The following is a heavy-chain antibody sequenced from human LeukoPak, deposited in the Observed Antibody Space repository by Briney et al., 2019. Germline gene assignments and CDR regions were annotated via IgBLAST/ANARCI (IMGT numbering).Heavy chain of an antibody. CDR1: AFTVTSYA. J-gene: IGHJ4*02. V-gene: IGHV3-23*01. CDR2: NGDRGRST. D-gene: IGHD3-10*01. Sequence: GRSLRLSCVASAFTVTSYAMRWVRQAAGKGREWVSANGDRGRSTYYADSVTGSCIISIDKSKNTLYLPMNSLRAEDTAVYYCAVVLCGSGSPDDYWGQGTLVTVSS. CDR3: AVVLCGSGSPDDY.